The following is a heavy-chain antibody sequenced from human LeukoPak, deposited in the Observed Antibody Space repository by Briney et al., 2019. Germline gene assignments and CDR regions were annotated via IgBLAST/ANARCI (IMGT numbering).Heavy chain of an antibody. CDR3: ARGSDGWFAFDY. D-gene: IGHD6-19*01. CDR1: GFTFSIYS. J-gene: IGHJ4*02. V-gene: IGHV3-48*02. CDR2: ISSSSSTI. Sequence: AGGSLRLSCAASGFTFSIYSMNWVRQAPGKGLEWLSYISSSSSTIYYADSVKGRFTISRDNARNSLYLQMNSLRDEDTAVYYCARGSDGWFAFDYWGQGILVTVSS.